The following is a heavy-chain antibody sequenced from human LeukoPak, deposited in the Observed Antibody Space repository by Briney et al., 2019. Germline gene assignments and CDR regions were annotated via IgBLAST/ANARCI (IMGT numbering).Heavy chain of an antibody. D-gene: IGHD3-10*01. V-gene: IGHV3-23*01. Sequence: QPGGSLRPSCAASGFSLNKFAMSWVRQAPARGPEWGSSFRGGGETFYADSLKGRFTLSRDHSRDPVYLQLNNFDVEDPAIYYCSRGGWVSNADAVWWGQGNQVSVSS. CDR3: SRGGWVSNADAVW. CDR2: FRGGGET. CDR1: GFSLNKFA. J-gene: IGHJ4*02.